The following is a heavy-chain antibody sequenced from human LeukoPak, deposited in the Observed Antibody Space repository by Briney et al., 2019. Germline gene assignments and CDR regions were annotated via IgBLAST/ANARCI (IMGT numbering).Heavy chain of an antibody. V-gene: IGHV3-23*01. D-gene: IGHD2-2*01. CDR3: AKGLVAAVPSDAFDI. Sequence: GGSLRLSCAASGFTFSSYAMSWVRQAPGKGLEWVSEISGSGGTTYYADSVKGRFTISRDNSKNTLYLQMNSLRAEDTAVYYCAKGLVAAVPSDAFDIWGQGTMVTVSS. CDR2: ISGSGGTT. CDR1: GFTFSSYA. J-gene: IGHJ3*02.